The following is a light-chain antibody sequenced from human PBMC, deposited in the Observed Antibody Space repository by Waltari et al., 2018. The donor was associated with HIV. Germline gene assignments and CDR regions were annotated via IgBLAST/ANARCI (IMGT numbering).Light chain of an antibody. Sequence: DIHLPQSPSSLAASVGDTVIVTCRASQPIGKYLNWYQVKPGKAPKLLVYAASSMQFGVPPRFSGSGSGTHFTLTVSSLQDDDFAIYYCQQSYNTPVTFGGGTTLEIK. CDR3: QQSYNTPVT. V-gene: IGKV1-39*01. CDR2: AAS. J-gene: IGKJ4*01. CDR1: QPIGKY.